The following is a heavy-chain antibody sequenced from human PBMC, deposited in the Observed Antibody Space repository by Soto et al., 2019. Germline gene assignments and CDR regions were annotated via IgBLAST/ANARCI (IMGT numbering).Heavy chain of an antibody. Sequence: QVQLQESGPGLVKPSETLSLTCTVSGGSISNYYWSWIRQPPGKGLEWIGYIYSSGSTNYNPSLTSRCTISADTSKHQVSLKLTSVTAADTAVYYCARAHPHRSGIYYFDYWGQGTLVTVSS. D-gene: IGHD6-13*01. V-gene: IGHV4-59*01. CDR1: GGSISNYY. CDR2: IYSSGST. J-gene: IGHJ4*02. CDR3: ARAHPHRSGIYYFDY.